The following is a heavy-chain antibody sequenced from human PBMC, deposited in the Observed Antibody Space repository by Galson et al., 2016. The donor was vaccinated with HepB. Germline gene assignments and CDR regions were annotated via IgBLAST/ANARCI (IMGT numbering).Heavy chain of an antibody. V-gene: IGHV4-59*01. CDR1: GGSLGSYS. CDR2: IYYITDT. D-gene: IGHD2-8*01. J-gene: IGHJ5*02. CDR3: ARCLPPPDAAMCNA. Sequence: SETLSLTCTVSGGSLGSYSWSWIRQPPGKGLEWIGSIYYITDTNYNPSLKSRISLSVDNTNNQISLKFLSVTAADTAVDYCARCLPPPDAAMCNAWGQGTLVTVSS.